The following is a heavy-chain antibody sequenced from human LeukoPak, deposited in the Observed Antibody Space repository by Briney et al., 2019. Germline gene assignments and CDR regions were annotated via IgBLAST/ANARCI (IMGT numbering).Heavy chain of an antibody. Sequence: ASVEVSCKASGGTFSGHAISWVRQAPGQGLEWMGGTIPIFGATNYTQRFQGRITITTDESTTTAYMELTSLRSEDTAVYFCAGGDPFNYYMDVWGKGTSVTVFS. J-gene: IGHJ6*03. D-gene: IGHD4-17*01. CDR1: GGTFSGHA. CDR2: TIPIFGAT. V-gene: IGHV1-69*05. CDR3: AGGDPFNYYMDV.